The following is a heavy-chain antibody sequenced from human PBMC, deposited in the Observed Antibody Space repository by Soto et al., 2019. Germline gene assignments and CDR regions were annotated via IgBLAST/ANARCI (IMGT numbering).Heavy chain of an antibody. CDR3: GRDLTSNANCIDP. Sequence: TLSLTCSVSFDYIHGGGYYWTWIRQRPGKGLEWMGYIYYTGKTYYNPSLESRLTMSVDRSKNQFSLRLTSVTAADTAVYFCGRDLTSNANCIDPWGQGTLVTVSS. CDR1: FDYIHGGGYY. CDR2: IYYTGKT. J-gene: IGHJ5*02. V-gene: IGHV4-30-4*01. D-gene: IGHD2-2*01.